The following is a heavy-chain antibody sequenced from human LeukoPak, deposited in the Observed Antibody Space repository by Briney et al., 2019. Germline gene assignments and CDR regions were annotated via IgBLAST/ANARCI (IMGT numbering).Heavy chain of an antibody. CDR3: ARESSRIAIGTLDF. D-gene: IGHD6-13*01. V-gene: IGHV3-30*02. J-gene: IGHJ4*02. CDR1: GFNFRTSG. Sequence: PGGSLRLSCTPSGFNFRTSGMHWVRQAPGKGLEWVGSLQNDGREKYFADSVKGRFTISRDNSKNTLYLQMNSLRAEDTAVYYCARESSRIAIGTLDFWGQGTLVTVSS. CDR2: LQNDGREK.